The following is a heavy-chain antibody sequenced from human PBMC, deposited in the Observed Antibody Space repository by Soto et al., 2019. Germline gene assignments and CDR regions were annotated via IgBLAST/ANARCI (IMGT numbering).Heavy chain of an antibody. CDR2: IDESGDS. CDR1: GGPIRSSSHY. V-gene: IGHV4-39*02. Sequence: PSETLSLTCTVSGGPIRSSSHYWGWIRQSPGTGLEWIGSIDESGDSYYNPSLKSRVTILVDTSKNQFSLKLMSVTGADSAICCCAREGGYVDYCGQGTLVTVCS. D-gene: IGHD1-1*01. J-gene: IGHJ4*02. CDR3: AREGGYVDY.